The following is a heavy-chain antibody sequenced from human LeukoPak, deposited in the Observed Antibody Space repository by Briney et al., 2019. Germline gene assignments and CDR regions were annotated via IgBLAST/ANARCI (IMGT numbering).Heavy chain of an antibody. J-gene: IGHJ5*02. V-gene: IGHV4-4*02. D-gene: IGHD3-3*01. Sequence: SRTLSLTCAVSGGSISSSNWWSWVRQPLGKGLEWIGEIYHSGSTNYNPSLKSRVTISVDKSKNQFSLKLSSVTAADTAVYYCARLEWPHGWFDPWGQGTLVTVSS. CDR1: GGSISSSNW. CDR2: IYHSGST. CDR3: ARLEWPHGWFDP.